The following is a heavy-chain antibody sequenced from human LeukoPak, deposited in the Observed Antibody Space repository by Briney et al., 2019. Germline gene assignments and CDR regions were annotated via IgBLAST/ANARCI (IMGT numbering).Heavy chain of an antibody. V-gene: IGHV4-59*08. CDR2: IYYSGST. D-gene: IGHD4-23*01. J-gene: IGHJ2*01. CDR3: ARRLTHYWSLDL. Sequence: SETLSLTCTVSSGSISGYHWNWIRQPPGKGLEWIGYIYYSGSTSYNPSLKSRVTISVDTSKSQLSLKLSSVTAADTAVYYRARRLTHYWSLDLWGRGTLVTVSS. CDR1: SGSISGYH.